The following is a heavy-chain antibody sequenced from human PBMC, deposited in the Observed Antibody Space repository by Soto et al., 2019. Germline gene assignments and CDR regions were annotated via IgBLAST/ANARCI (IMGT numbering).Heavy chain of an antibody. J-gene: IGHJ4*02. CDR2: IYYSGST. Sequence: SETLSLTCTASGGSISSYYWSWIRQPPGKGLEWIGYIYYSGSTNYSPSLKSRVTISVDTSKNQFSLKLSSVTAADTAVYYCASGHPYYYDSSGYYPLYYWGQGTLVTVPS. CDR3: ASGHPYYYDSSGYYPLYY. V-gene: IGHV4-59*01. D-gene: IGHD3-22*01. CDR1: GGSISSYY.